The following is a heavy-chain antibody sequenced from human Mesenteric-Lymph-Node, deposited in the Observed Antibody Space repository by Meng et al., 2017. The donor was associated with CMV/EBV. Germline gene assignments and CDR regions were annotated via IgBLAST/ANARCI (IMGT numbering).Heavy chain of an antibody. Sequence: GGSLRLSCAVSGFTVSTNYLSWVRQAPGKGLEWVSAVYGGGSTYYTDSVKGRFTISRDNAKNSLYLQMNSLRAEDTAVYYCARDSGRSYVAYDYWGQGTLVTVSS. D-gene: IGHD3-10*01. CDR2: VYGGGST. J-gene: IGHJ4*02. CDR1: GFTVSTNY. V-gene: IGHV3-53*01. CDR3: ARDSGRSYVAYDY.